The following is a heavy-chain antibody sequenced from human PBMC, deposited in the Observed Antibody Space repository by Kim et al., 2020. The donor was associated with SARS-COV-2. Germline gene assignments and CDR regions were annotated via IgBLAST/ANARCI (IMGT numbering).Heavy chain of an antibody. V-gene: IGHV3-30*03. CDR1: GFTFNTYG. CDR2: ISYDGSHK. Sequence: GGSLRLSCAASGFTFNTYGMHWVRQAPGKGLEWVAVISYDGSHKYYVDSVKGRFTISRDNPKNTLYLQMNSLRIEDTAVYYCARSFSGSYFGYDYWGQESLVTVSS. CDR3: ARSFSGSYFGYDY. D-gene: IGHD1-26*01. J-gene: IGHJ4*02.